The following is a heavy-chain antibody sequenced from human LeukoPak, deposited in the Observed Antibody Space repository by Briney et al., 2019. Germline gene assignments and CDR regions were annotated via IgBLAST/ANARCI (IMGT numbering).Heavy chain of an antibody. D-gene: IGHD3-22*01. CDR1: GFTFSSYS. CDR3: AKASVYYYDSSTVYFDS. V-gene: IGHV3-48*01. Sequence: PGGSLRLSCAASGFTFSSYSMNWVRQAPGKGLEWVSYISSSSSTIYYADSVQGRFTISRDNSKNTLYLQMNSLRADDTAVYYCAKASVYYYDSSTVYFDSWGQGTLVTVSS. CDR2: ISSSSSTI. J-gene: IGHJ4*02.